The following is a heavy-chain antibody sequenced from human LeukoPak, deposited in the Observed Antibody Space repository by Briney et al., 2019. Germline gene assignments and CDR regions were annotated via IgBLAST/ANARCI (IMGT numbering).Heavy chain of an antibody. CDR1: GGSISSSSYY. Sequence: PSETLSLTCTVSGGSISSSSYYWGWIRQPPGKGLEWIGSIYYSGSTYYNPSLKSRVTISGDTSRNQFSLKLSSVTAADTAVYYCARLIAVAPHYYFDYWGQGTLVTVSS. D-gene: IGHD6-19*01. CDR2: IYYSGST. CDR3: ARLIAVAPHYYFDY. J-gene: IGHJ4*02. V-gene: IGHV4-39*07.